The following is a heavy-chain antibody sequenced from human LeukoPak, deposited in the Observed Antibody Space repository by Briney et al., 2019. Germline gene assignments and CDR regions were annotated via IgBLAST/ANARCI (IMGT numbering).Heavy chain of an antibody. D-gene: IGHD3-9*01. J-gene: IGHJ4*02. Sequence: GGSLRLSCAASGFTFSSYALSWVRQAPGKGLEWVSAISGSGGSTYYADSVKGRFTISRDNSKNTLYLQMNSLRAEDTAVYYCARRLYFDWYLFDYWGQGTLVTVSS. CDR3: ARRLYFDWYLFDY. CDR2: ISGSGGST. V-gene: IGHV3-23*01. CDR1: GFTFSSYA.